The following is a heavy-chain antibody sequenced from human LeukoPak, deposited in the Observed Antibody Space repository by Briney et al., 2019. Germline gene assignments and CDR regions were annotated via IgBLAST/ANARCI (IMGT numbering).Heavy chain of an antibody. CDR1: GFTFGDYA. CDR2: IRSKAYGETA. D-gene: IGHD3-3*01. J-gene: IGHJ4*02. Sequence: GGSLRLSCTASGFTFGDYAMSWIRQAPGKGLEWVGFIRSKAYGETAEYAASVKGRFTISRDDSKSIAYLQMNSLKTEDTAVYYCTSYYHDFWSGNGRHYFDYWGQGTLVTVSS. V-gene: IGHV3-49*03. CDR3: TSYYHDFWSGNGRHYFDY.